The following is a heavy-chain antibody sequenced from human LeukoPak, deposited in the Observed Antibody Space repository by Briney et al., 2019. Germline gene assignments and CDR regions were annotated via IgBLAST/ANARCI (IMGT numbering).Heavy chain of an antibody. V-gene: IGHV4-59*01. D-gene: IGHD3-22*01. CDR3: ARVTGYMIEDYFDY. CDR2: IYTSGST. Sequence: SETLSLTCTVSGGSISSYYWNWIRQPPGKGLEWIGYIYTSGSTNYNPSLKSRVTISVDTSKNQFSLKLSSVTAADTAVYYCARVTGYMIEDYFDYWGQGTLVTVSS. J-gene: IGHJ4*02. CDR1: GGSISSYY.